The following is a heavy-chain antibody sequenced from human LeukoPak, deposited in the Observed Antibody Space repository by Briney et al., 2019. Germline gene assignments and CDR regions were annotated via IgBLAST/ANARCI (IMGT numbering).Heavy chain of an antibody. J-gene: IGHJ4*02. Sequence: SETLSLTRSVSGGSGTNDGYYWSWIRQSPGRGLEWIGFVYYSGVTNTNPSLESRVAMSRDKSNNQFSLRLSSVTAADTAVYFCARRPVVSRAGDFFFDYWSQGIQVTVSP. CDR1: GGSGTNDGYY. V-gene: IGHV4-61*08. CDR3: ARRPVVSRAGDFFFDY. CDR2: VYYSGVT. D-gene: IGHD3-3*01.